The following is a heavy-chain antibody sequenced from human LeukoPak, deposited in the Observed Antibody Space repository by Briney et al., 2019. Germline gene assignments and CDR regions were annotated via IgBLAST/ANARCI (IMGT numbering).Heavy chain of an antibody. D-gene: IGHD2-2*01. CDR2: INHSGST. CDR1: GGSFSGYY. CDR3: ARHRSPQPRYCSSTSCPRGYFQH. J-gene: IGHJ1*01. Sequence: SETLSLTCAVYGGSFSGYYWSWIRQPPGKGLEWIGEINHSGSTNYNPSLKSRVTISVDTSKNQFSLKLSSVTAADTAVYYCARHRSPQPRYCSSTSCPRGYFQHWGQGTLVTVSS. V-gene: IGHV4-34*01.